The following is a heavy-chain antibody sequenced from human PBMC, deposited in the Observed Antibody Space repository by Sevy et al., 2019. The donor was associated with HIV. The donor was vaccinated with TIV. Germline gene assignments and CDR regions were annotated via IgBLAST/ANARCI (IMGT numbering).Heavy chain of an antibody. J-gene: IGHJ4*02. CDR2: IYTSGST. Sequence: SETLSLTCTVSGGSISSGSYYWSWIRQPAGKGLEWIGRIYTSGSTNYNPSLKSRVTISVDTSKNQFSLKPSSVTAADTAVYYCASYMVRGENDYWGQGTLVTVSS. V-gene: IGHV4-61*02. D-gene: IGHD3-10*01. CDR3: ASYMVRGENDY. CDR1: GGSISSGSYY.